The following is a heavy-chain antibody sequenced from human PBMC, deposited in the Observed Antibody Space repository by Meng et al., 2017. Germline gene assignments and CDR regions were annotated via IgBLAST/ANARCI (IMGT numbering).Heavy chain of an antibody. CDR1: GYTFTGYY. J-gene: IGHJ3*02. Sequence: ASLKVSCKASGYTFTGYYMHWVRQAPGQGLEWMGIINPSGGSTSYAQKFQGRVTMTRDTSTSTVYMELSSLRSEDTAVYYCAGAAAGMNAFDIWGQGTMVTVSS. V-gene: IGHV1-46*01. CDR2: INPSGGST. D-gene: IGHD6-13*01. CDR3: AGAAAGMNAFDI.